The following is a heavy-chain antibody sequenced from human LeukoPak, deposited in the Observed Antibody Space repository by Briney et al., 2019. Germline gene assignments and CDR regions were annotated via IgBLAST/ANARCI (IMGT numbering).Heavy chain of an antibody. CDR2: IKPDGTEQ. J-gene: IGHJ4*02. V-gene: IGHV3-7*01. CDR3: AASPGY. Sequence: PGGSLRLSCAASGFTFNLYWMSWVRQAPGKGLEWVANIKPDGTEQYYVDPVKGRFTISRDNAKNSVYLQMNSLRAEDTAVYYCAASPGYWGQGTLVTVSS. CDR1: GFTFNLYW.